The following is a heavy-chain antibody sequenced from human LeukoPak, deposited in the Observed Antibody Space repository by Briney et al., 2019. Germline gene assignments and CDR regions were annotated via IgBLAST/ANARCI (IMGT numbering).Heavy chain of an antibody. CDR1: GYSFTSYD. J-gene: IGHJ4*02. CDR3: TRGGEILTHYKHIDY. V-gene: IGHV1-8*01. CDR2: MNPKTGDT. D-gene: IGHD3-9*01. Sequence: ASVKVSCKASGYSFTSYDINWVRQATGQGLEWMGYMNPKTGDTGVTQKFQGRVTMTRDPSINTAYMELTSLRSEDTAVYFCTRGGEILTHYKHIDYWGQGTLVTVSS.